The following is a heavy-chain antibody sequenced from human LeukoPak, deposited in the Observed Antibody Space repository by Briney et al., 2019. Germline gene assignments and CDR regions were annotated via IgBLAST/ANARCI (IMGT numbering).Heavy chain of an antibody. D-gene: IGHD3-22*01. CDR2: LAVSSGNT. CDR3: AAVLGSGYYYYFDY. V-gene: IGHV1-58*02. J-gene: IGHJ4*02. Sequence: GASVKVSCKASGFSFSSSSMQWVRQARGQRLEWIGWLAVSSGNTNYAQKFQGRVTITRDMSTSTAYMELSSLRSEDTALYYCAAVLGSGYYYYFDYWGQGSLVTVSS. CDR1: GFSFSSSS.